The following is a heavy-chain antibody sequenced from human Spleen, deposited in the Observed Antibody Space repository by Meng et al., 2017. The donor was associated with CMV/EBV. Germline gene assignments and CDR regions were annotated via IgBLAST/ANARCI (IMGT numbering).Heavy chain of an antibody. V-gene: IGHV1-8*01. CDR1: GYTFINYD. Sequence: ASVKVSCKASGYTFINYDINWVRQASGQGLEWMGWMNPGSGDTGFAQKFQGRVTMTRNTSINTAYMELSSLRSEDTAVYYCARGNIAGAGFSHYYALDVWGQGTTVTVSS. CDR3: ARGNIAGAGFSHYYALDV. CDR2: MNPGSGDT. J-gene: IGHJ6*02. D-gene: IGHD6-19*01.